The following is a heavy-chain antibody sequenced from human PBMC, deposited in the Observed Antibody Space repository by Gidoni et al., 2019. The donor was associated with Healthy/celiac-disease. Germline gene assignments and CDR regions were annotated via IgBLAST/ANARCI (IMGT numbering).Heavy chain of an antibody. CDR1: GSTVSSHY. Sequence: EVQLVESGAGLVQPGGSLRLSCSASGSTVSSHYMSRVRQAPGKGLEWVSVIDSGGSTYYADTVKGRFTISRDNSKNTLYLQMNSLRAEDTAVYYCAGRIMITFGYGMDVWGQGTTVTVSS. J-gene: IGHJ6*02. D-gene: IGHD3-16*01. CDR2: IDSGGST. V-gene: IGHV3-66*02. CDR3: AGRIMITFGYGMDV.